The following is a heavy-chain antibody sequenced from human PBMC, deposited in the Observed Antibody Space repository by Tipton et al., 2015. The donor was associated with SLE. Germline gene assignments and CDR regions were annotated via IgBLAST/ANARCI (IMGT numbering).Heavy chain of an antibody. CDR3: ARGAIVGATTFDY. CDR2: IYYSGST. Sequence: GLVKPSETLSLTCTVSGGSVSSGSYYWSWIRQPPGKGLEWIGNIYYSGSTNYNPSLKSRVTISVDTSNNQFSLKLSSVTAADTAVYYCARGAIVGATTFDYWGQGTLVTVSS. D-gene: IGHD1-26*01. V-gene: IGHV4-61*01. J-gene: IGHJ4*02. CDR1: GGSVSSGSYY.